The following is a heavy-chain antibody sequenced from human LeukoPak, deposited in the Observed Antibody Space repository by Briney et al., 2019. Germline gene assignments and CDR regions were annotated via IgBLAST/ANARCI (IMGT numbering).Heavy chain of an antibody. CDR1: GFTFSTYS. V-gene: IGHV3-21*01. D-gene: IGHD6-19*01. CDR2: ISSGSSYI. Sequence: GGSLRLSCAASGFTFSTYSINWVRQAPGKGLEWVSSISSGSSYIYYADSVKGRFTISRDNAKNSLYLQMNSLRAEDTAVYYCARTRMGYSSGWYFDYWGQGTLVTVSS. J-gene: IGHJ4*02. CDR3: ARTRMGYSSGWYFDY.